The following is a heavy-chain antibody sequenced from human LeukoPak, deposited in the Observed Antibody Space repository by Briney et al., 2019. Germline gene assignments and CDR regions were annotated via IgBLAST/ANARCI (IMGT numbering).Heavy chain of an antibody. Sequence: GGSLRLSCAASGFTVSSNYMSWVRQAPGKGLEWVSVIYSGGSTYYADSVKGRFTISRDSSKNTLYLQMNSLRAEDTALYYCARASTYYYRSGSFGAFDYWGQGTLVTVSS. CDR2: IYSGGST. CDR3: ARASTYYYRSGSFGAFDY. J-gene: IGHJ4*02. CDR1: GFTVSSNY. D-gene: IGHD3-10*01. V-gene: IGHV3-66*01.